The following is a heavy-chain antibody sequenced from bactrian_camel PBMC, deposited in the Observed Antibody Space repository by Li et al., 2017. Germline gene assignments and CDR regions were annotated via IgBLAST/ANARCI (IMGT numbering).Heavy chain of an antibody. V-gene: IGHV3S55*01. J-gene: IGHJ7*01. CDR1: GYTHVYTRYT. CDR2: IDTDGTT. D-gene: IGHD2*01. Sequence: HVQLVESGGGSVETGGSLRLSCTASGYTHVYTRYTLAWFRQAPAAKQREGVAGIDTDGTTSYAESVKGRFTISQDGAKNTLYLHMNNLKPEDTAMYHCAADRKCGLMVGGLGAAAMDYWGKGTQVTVS.